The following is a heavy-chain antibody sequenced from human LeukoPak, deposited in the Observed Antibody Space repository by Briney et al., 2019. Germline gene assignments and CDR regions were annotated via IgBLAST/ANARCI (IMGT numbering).Heavy chain of an antibody. CDR3: ARDKVIASAGTPNWFDP. J-gene: IGHJ5*02. Sequence: GLEWXXXXXAYDGNTNYLQKFQGRVTMTTDTPTSTAYMELRSLRSDDTAVYYCARDKVIASAGTPNWFDPWGQGTLVTVSS. D-gene: IGHD6-13*01. V-gene: IGHV1-18*01. CDR2: XXAYDGNT.